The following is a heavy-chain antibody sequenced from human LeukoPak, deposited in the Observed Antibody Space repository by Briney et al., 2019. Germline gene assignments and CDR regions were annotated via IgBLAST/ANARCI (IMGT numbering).Heavy chain of an antibody. D-gene: IGHD3-22*01. CDR3: AKESGANYYDSSGYGMDV. Sequence: GGSLRLSCAASGFTFSSYAMSWVRQAPGKGLEWVSAISGSGGSTYYADSVKGRFTISRDNSKNTLYLQMNSLRAEDTAVYYCAKESGANYYDSSGYGMDVWGQGTTVTVSS. V-gene: IGHV3-23*01. CDR2: ISGSGGST. CDR1: GFTFSSYA. J-gene: IGHJ6*02.